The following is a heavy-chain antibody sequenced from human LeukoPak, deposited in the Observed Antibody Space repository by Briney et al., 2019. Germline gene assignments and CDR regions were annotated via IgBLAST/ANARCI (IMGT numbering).Heavy chain of an antibody. CDR2: IYYSGSA. V-gene: IGHV4-30-4*07. J-gene: IGHJ4*02. Sequence: SETLSLTCTVSGGSISSGGYSWSWIRQPPGKGLEWIGYIYYSGSAYYNSSLKSRVTISLDTSKNQFSLKVSSVTAADTAVYYCASHSGGYAYWGQGTLVTVSS. CDR1: GGSISSGGYS. D-gene: IGHD5-12*01. CDR3: ASHSGGYAY.